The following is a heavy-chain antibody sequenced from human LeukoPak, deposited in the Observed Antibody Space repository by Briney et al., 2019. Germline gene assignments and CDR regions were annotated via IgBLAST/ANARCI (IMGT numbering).Heavy chain of an antibody. CDR1: GFTVSTNY. J-gene: IGHJ4*02. V-gene: IGHV3-53*01. CDR3: ARDRPFDY. Sequence: GGSLRLSCAASGFTVSTNYMSWVRQAPGKGLEWVSVINSGGSTYYADSVKGRFTISRDKSKNTLALQMNSLEAEATAGYYCARDRPFDYWGQGTLVTVSS. CDR2: INSGGST.